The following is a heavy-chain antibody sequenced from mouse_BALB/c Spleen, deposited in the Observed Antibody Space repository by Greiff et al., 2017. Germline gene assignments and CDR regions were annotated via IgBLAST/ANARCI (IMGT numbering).Heavy chain of an antibody. Sequence: EVKLVESGGGLVQPGGSLRLSCATSGFTFTDYYMSWVRQPPGKALEWLGFIRNKANGYTTEYSASVKGRFTISRDNSQSILYLQMNTLRAEDSATYYCARGDSSGYVDAMDYWGQGTSVTVSS. CDR3: ARGDSSGYVDAMDY. CDR2: IRNKANGYTT. D-gene: IGHD3-2*01. J-gene: IGHJ4*01. V-gene: IGHV7-3*02. CDR1: GFTFTDYY.